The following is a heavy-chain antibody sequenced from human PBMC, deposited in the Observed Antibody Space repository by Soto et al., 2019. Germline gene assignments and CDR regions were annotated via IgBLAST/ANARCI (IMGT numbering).Heavy chain of an antibody. V-gene: IGHV3-74*01. CDR3: ARAGLGYCTSTSCHPGFDI. CDR2: INGDGRTT. CDR1: GFTFSNYW. J-gene: IGHJ3*02. Sequence: GGSLRLSCAASGFTFSNYWMHWVRQAQGKGLEWVLRINGDGRTTIYADSVKGRFTISRDNAKNTLYLQMNSLRAEDTAVYYCARAGLGYCTSTSCHPGFDIWGQGTMVTVSS. D-gene: IGHD2-2*01.